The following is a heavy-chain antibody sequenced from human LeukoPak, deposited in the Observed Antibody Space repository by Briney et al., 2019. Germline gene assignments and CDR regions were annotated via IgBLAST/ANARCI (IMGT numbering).Heavy chain of an antibody. J-gene: IGHJ2*01. CDR2: IDYSGST. Sequence: SETLSLTCAVYGGSFSGYYWSWLRQPPGKGLEWLGYIDYSGSTNYNPSLKSRVTISVDTSKNQFSLRLSSVTAADTATYYCARVGQGCFDLWGRGTLVTVSS. V-gene: IGHV4-59*01. CDR3: ARVGQGCFDL. CDR1: GGSFSGYY.